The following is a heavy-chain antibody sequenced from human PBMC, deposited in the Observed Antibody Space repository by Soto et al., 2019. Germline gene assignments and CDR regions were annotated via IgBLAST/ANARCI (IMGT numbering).Heavy chain of an antibody. V-gene: IGHV4-34*01. CDR2: INHSGST. CDR3: VRDQLVVPASSLGESYYGMDV. Sequence: SETLSLTCSVYGGSFSGYYWSWIRQPPGKGLEWIGEINHSGSTNYNPSLKSRVTISVDTSKNQFSLKLSSVTAADTAVYYCVRDQLVVPASSLGESYYGMDVRGKRTTVTVS. J-gene: IGHJ6*04. CDR1: GGSFSGYY. D-gene: IGHD2-2*01.